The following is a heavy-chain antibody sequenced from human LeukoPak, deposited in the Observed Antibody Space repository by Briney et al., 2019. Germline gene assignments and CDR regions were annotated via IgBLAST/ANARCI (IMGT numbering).Heavy chain of an antibody. CDR3: AKDWYGSGSYYMDV. Sequence: GGSLRLSCAASGFSLSSYNMNWVRQAPGKGLEWVANIKKDGSDKYYVDSVKGRFTISRDNAKNSLYLQMNSLRAEDTAVYYCAKDWYGSGSYYMDVWGQGTTVTVSS. CDR1: GFSLSSYN. J-gene: IGHJ6*03. V-gene: IGHV3-7*01. D-gene: IGHD3-10*01. CDR2: IKKDGSDK.